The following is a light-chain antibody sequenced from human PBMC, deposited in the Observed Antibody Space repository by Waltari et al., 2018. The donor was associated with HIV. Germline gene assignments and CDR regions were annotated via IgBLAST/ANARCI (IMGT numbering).Light chain of an antibody. CDR1: SSDVGGYKY. V-gene: IGLV2-14*03. J-gene: IGLJ1*01. CDR2: DVS. Sequence: QSALTQPASVSGSPGQSITISCTGTSSDVGGYKYVSWYQQHPGKAPKLMIYDVSNRPSEVSKRFSGSKSGNTASLTISGLQAEDEADYYCSSYTSSSTYVFGSGTKVTVL. CDR3: SSYTSSSTYV.